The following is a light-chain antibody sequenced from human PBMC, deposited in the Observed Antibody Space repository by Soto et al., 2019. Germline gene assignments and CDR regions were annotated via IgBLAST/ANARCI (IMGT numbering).Light chain of an antibody. CDR3: SSYSTTSSPHVL. Sequence: SVLTQPASVSGSPGQSIAISCTGTSSDIGRYSYVSWYQQHPGKAPKLIIYEVSYRPSGVSTRFSGSKSDNTASLTISGLQAEDEADYFCSSYSTTSSPHVLFGGGTQLTV. CDR2: EVS. V-gene: IGLV2-14*01. J-gene: IGLJ2*01. CDR1: SSDIGRYSY.